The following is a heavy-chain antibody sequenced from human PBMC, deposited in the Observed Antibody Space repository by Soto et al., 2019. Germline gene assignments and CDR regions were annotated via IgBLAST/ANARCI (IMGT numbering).Heavy chain of an antibody. CDR2: IIPIFGTA. Sequence: ASVKVSCKASGGTFSSYAISWVRQAPGQGLEWMGGIIPIFGTANYAQKFQGRVTITADESTSTAYMELSSLRSEDTAVYYCAIHSVPAARGLDAFDIWGQGTMVTVSS. J-gene: IGHJ3*02. CDR3: AIHSVPAARGLDAFDI. CDR1: GGTFSSYA. D-gene: IGHD2-2*01. V-gene: IGHV1-69*13.